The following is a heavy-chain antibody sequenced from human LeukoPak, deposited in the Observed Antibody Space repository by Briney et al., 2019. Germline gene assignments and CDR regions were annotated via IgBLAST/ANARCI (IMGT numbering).Heavy chain of an antibody. D-gene: IGHD5-18*01. CDR3: ARDKIRVGTAIQLDY. CDR2: INPNSGGT. V-gene: IGHV1-2*02. CDR1: GYTFTGYY. Sequence: ASVKVSCKASGYTFTGYYMHWVRQAPGQGLEWMGWINPNSGGTNYAQKFQGRVTMTRDTSISTAYMELSRLRSDDTAVYYCARDKIRVGTAIQLDYWGQETLVTVSS. J-gene: IGHJ4*02.